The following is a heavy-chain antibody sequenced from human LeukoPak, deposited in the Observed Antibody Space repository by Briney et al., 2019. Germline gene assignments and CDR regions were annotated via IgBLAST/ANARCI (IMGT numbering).Heavy chain of an antibody. V-gene: IGHV4-4*09. CDR3: ARQRIRYSSSSRDAFDI. J-gene: IGHJ3*02. D-gene: IGHD6-6*01. CDR2: IYTSGST. CDR1: GGSISSYY. Sequence: SETLSLTCTVSGGSISSYYWSWIRQPPRKGLEWIGYIYTSGSTNYNPSLKSRVTISVDTSKNQFSLKLSSVTAADTAVYYCARQRIRYSSSSRDAFDIWGQGTMVTVSS.